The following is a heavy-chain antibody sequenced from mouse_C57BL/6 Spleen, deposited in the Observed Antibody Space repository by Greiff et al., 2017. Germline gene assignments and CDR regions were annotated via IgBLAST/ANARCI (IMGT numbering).Heavy chain of an antibody. CDR3: ARGDYSNYGGAMDY. CDR1: GYSFTGYY. Sequence: EVQLQQSGPELVKPGASVKISCKASGYSFTGYYMNWVKQSPEKSLEWIGEINPSTGGTTYNQKFKAKATLTVDKSSSTAYMQLKSLTSEDSAVYYCARGDYSNYGGAMDYWGQGTSVTVSS. CDR2: INPSTGGT. D-gene: IGHD2-5*01. J-gene: IGHJ4*01. V-gene: IGHV1-42*01.